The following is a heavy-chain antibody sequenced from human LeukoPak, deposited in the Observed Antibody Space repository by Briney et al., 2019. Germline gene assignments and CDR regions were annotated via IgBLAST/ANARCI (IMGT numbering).Heavy chain of an antibody. Sequence: GGSLRLSCAASGFTFSSYEMNWVRQAPGKGLEWVSAITGSGGRTYYADSEKGRFTISRDNAKDSLYLQMNSLTADDTAMHYCVRSYHPGGWFDPWGQGTLVTVSS. V-gene: IGHV3-48*03. CDR2: ITGSGGRT. CDR3: VRSYHPGGWFDP. D-gene: IGHD2-21*01. J-gene: IGHJ5*02. CDR1: GFTFSSYE.